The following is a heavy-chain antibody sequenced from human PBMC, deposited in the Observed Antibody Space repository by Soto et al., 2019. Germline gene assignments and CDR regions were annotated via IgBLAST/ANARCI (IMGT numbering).Heavy chain of an antibody. V-gene: IGHV1-18*01. J-gene: IGHJ6*02. Sequence: QVQLVQSGAEVKKPGASVKVSCKASGYTFTSYGISWVRQAPGQGLEWMGWISAYNGNTNYAQKLQGRVTMTTDTSTSTAYMELRSLRSDDTAVYYCARDREYYYGSGSYYRRDYYYYGMDVWGQGTTVTGSS. CDR3: ARDREYYYGSGSYYRRDYYYYGMDV. D-gene: IGHD3-10*01. CDR2: ISAYNGNT. CDR1: GYTFTSYG.